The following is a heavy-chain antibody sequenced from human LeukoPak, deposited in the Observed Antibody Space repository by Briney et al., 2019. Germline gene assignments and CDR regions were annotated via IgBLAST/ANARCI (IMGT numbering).Heavy chain of an antibody. Sequence: GGSLRLSCAASGFTFSSYSMNWVRQAPGKGLEWVSSISSSSSYIYYADSVKGRFTISRDNAKNSLYLQMNSLRAEDTAVYYCARSPFGTVTNFDYWGQGTLVTVSS. J-gene: IGHJ4*02. CDR3: ARSPFGTVTNFDY. CDR1: GFTFSSYS. D-gene: IGHD4-17*01. CDR2: ISSSSSYI. V-gene: IGHV3-21*01.